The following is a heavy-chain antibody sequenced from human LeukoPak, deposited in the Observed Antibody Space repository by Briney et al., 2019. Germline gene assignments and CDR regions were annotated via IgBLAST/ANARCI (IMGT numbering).Heavy chain of an antibody. CDR2: ISSSGSTI. J-gene: IGHJ4*02. D-gene: IGHD4-23*01. CDR1: GFTFKSFG. V-gene: IGHV3-48*03. Sequence: GGSLRLSCAASGFTFKSFGMNWVRQAPGKGLEWVSYISSSGSTISYADSVKGRFTISRDDAKNSLYLQMHSLRAEDTAVYYCASGGWLAFWGQGTLVTVSS. CDR3: ASGGWLAF.